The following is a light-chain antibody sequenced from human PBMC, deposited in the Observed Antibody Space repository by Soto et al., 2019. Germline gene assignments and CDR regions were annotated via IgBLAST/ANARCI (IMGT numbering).Light chain of an antibody. V-gene: IGLV2-23*01. Sequence: AVLTQPASVSGSPGQSITISCTGTSSDVGSYNLVSWYQQHPGKAPKLIIYEGSKRPSGVSNRFSGSKSGKKASLTISRLQAEDEADFYCCSYAGSSTYVFGSGTKVTVL. CDR1: SSDVGSYNL. CDR3: CSYAGSSTYV. CDR2: EGS. J-gene: IGLJ1*01.